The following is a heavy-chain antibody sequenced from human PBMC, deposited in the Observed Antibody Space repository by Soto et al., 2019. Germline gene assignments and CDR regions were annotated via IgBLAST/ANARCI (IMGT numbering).Heavy chain of an antibody. V-gene: IGHV5-10-1*01. CDR2: IDPSDSYT. CDR3: ARLEYSSSTGEWYYYYGMDV. J-gene: IGHJ6*02. Sequence: LKISCKGSGYSFTSYWISWVRQMPGKGLEWMGRIDPSDSYTNYSPSFQGHVTISADKSISTAYLQWSSLKASDTAMYYCARLEYSSSTGEWYYYYGMDVWGQGTTVTVSS. D-gene: IGHD6-6*01. CDR1: GYSFTSYW.